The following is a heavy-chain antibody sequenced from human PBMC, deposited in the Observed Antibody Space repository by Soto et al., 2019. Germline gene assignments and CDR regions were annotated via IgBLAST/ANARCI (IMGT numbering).Heavy chain of an antibody. CDR1: GFGFINYN. CDR2: ISASGTYV. Sequence: EVQLVESGGGLVKPGESLSLSCAASGFGFINYNMKWVRQAPGKGLEWVSSISASGTYVFYAGSVRGRFTIFRDDAKNALHLQMNSLRAEDTAVYYCATIGDRDGLDIWGHGTMVTVSA. CDR3: ATIGDRDGLDI. D-gene: IGHD4-17*01. V-gene: IGHV3-21*06. J-gene: IGHJ3*02.